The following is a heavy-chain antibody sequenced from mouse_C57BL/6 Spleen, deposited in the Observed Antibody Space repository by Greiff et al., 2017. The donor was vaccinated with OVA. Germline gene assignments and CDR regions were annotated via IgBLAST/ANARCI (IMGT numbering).Heavy chain of an antibody. V-gene: IGHV2-2*01. CDR3: ARKGKGARDY. CDR2: IWSGGST. CDR1: GFSLTSYG. J-gene: IGHJ4*01. Sequence: QVQLKESGPGLVQPSQRLSITCTVSGFSLTSYGVHWVRQSPGKGLEWLGVIWSGGSTVYNAAFISRLSISKDNAKSQVFFKMNSRQADDTAIYYCARKGKGARDYWGQGTSVTVSS.